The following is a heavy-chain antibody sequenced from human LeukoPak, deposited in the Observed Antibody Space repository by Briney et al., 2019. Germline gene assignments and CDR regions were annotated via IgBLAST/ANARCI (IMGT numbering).Heavy chain of an antibody. Sequence: QPGRSLRLSCAASGFTFSSYGMHWVRQAPGKGLEWVAVIWYDGSNKYYADSVKGRFTISRDNSKNTLYLQMSSLRAEDTAVYYCARDLSYYGSGNYYYYFYGMDVWGQGTTVTVSS. V-gene: IGHV3-33*08. CDR3: ARDLSYYGSGNYYYYFYGMDV. D-gene: IGHD3-10*01. CDR2: IWYDGSNK. CDR1: GFTFSSYG. J-gene: IGHJ6*02.